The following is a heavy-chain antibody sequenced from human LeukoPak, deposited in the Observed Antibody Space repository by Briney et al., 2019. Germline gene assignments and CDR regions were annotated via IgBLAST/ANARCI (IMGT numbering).Heavy chain of an antibody. CDR2: INAGNGNT. D-gene: IGHD6-13*01. J-gene: IGHJ4*02. Sequence: GASVKVSCKASGYTFTSYAMHWVRQAPGRRLEWMGWINAGNGNTKYSRKFQGRVTITRDTSASTAYMELSSLRSEDTAVYYCARDHILGAAGNWGQGTLVTVSS. CDR3: ARDHILGAAGN. V-gene: IGHV1-3*01. CDR1: GYTFTSYA.